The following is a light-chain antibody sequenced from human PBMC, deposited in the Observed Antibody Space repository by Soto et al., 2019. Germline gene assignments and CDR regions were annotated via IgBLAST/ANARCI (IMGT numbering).Light chain of an antibody. CDR2: AAS. V-gene: IGKV1-27*01. Sequence: DIQVTQSPSSLSASLGDRVTITCRANQAIGVYLAWFQQQPGKVPKLLIYAASALQSGVPSRFSGSGSGTDFNHPISRLQHEDIATYYCQKYNSAPLTFGGGTKVEI. CDR3: QKYNSAPLT. J-gene: IGKJ4*01. CDR1: QAIGVY.